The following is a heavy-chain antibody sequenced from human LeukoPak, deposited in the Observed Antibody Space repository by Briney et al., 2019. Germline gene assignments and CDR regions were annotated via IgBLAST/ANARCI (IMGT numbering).Heavy chain of an antibody. CDR2: ISWNSGSI. D-gene: IGHD6-13*01. CDR1: GFTFDDYA. Sequence: PGGSLRLSCAASGFTFDDYAMHWARQAPGKGLEWVSGISWNSGSIGYADSVKGRFTISRDNAKNSLYLQMNSLRAEDTALYYCAKNRVGAAAGIIDYWGQGTLVTVSS. CDR3: AKNRVGAAAGIIDY. J-gene: IGHJ4*02. V-gene: IGHV3-9*01.